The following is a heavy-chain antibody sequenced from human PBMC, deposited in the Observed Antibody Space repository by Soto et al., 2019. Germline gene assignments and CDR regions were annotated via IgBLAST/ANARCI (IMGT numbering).Heavy chain of an antibody. Sequence: EVQLVDSGGGLVQPGGSLRLSCAASGFTFSSYSMIWVRQAPGKGLEWVSYISSGSSTIYYADSVKGRFTVSRDNATNSLYLQMNSLRYEDTAVYYCTRVRQLGLDYWGQGTLVTVSS. V-gene: IGHV3-48*02. CDR1: GFTFSSYS. J-gene: IGHJ4*02. D-gene: IGHD1-1*01. CDR3: TRVRQLGLDY. CDR2: ISSGSSTI.